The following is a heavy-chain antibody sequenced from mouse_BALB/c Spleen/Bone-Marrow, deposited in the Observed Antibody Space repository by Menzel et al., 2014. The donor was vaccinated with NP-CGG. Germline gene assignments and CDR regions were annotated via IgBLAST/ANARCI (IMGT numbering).Heavy chain of an antibody. CDR3: ARKDYDSFFDY. J-gene: IGHJ2*01. CDR2: IYPYNGGT. D-gene: IGHD2-4*01. Sequence: EVKLMESGPELVKPGASVKISCKASGYTFTDYNMHWVKRSHGKSLEWIGYIYPYNGGTGYNQKLKTKATLTVDNSSSTAYMELRSLTSEDSAVYYCARKDYDSFFDYWGQGTTLTVSS. CDR1: GYTFTDYN. V-gene: IGHV1S29*02.